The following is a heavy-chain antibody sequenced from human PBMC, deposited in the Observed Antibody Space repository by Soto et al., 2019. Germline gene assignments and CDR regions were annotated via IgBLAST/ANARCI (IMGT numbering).Heavy chain of an antibody. CDR1: GGSFSGYY. J-gene: IGHJ4*02. CDR2: IKHSGST. CDR3: AREEAIAAAGTDYDY. D-gene: IGHD6-13*01. V-gene: IGHV4-34*01. Sequence: QVQLQQWGAGLLKPSETLSLTCAVYGGSFSGYYWSWIRQPPGKGLEWSGEIKHSGSTNYNPSIKSRVTISVDTSKNQFSLKLSSVTAADTAVYYCAREEAIAAAGTDYDYWGQGTLVTVSS.